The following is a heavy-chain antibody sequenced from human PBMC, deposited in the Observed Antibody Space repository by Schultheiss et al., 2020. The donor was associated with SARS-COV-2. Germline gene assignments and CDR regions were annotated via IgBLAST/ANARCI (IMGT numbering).Heavy chain of an antibody. CDR2: ISSGGNTI. J-gene: IGHJ6*02. D-gene: IGHD2-21*02. V-gene: IGHV3-48*04. CDR1: GFSVSTYW. CDR3: ARDRNDFPYYGMNV. Sequence: GGSLRLSCAASGFSVSTYWMHWVRQATGKGLEWVSYISSGGNTIYYADSVKGRFTISRDNAKNSLYLQMSSLRVEDTAVYYCARDRNDFPYYGMNVWGQGTTVTVSS.